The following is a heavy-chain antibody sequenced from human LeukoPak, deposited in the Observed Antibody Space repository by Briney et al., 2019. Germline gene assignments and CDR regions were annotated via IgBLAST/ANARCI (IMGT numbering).Heavy chain of an antibody. CDR3: ARDWKRRLHGYFDF. D-gene: IGHD4-11*01. Sequence: SETLSLTCTVPGGSISSYYWSWIRQPPGKGLEWIGYIYYSGSTNYNPSLKSRVTISVDTSKNQFSLKLSSVTAADTAVYYCARDWKRRLHGYFDFWGRGTLVTVSS. J-gene: IGHJ2*01. CDR1: GGSISSYY. CDR2: IYYSGST. V-gene: IGHV4-59*01.